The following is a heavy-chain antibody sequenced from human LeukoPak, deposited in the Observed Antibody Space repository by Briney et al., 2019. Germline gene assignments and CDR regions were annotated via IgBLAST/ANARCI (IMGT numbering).Heavy chain of an antibody. D-gene: IGHD3-10*01. CDR2: INHSGST. CDR1: GGSFSGYY. V-gene: IGHV4-34*01. J-gene: IGHJ3*02. Sequence: SETLSLTCAVYGGSFSGYYWSWIRQPPGKGLEWIGEINHSGSTNYNPSLKSRVTISVDTSKNQFSLKLSSVTPEDTAMYYCARDDGNYYGSGRHAFDIWGQGTMVTVSS. CDR3: ARDDGNYYGSGRHAFDI.